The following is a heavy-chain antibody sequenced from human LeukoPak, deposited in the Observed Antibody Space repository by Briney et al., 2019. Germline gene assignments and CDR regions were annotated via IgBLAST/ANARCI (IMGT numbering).Heavy chain of an antibody. V-gene: IGHV3-30*02. J-gene: IGHJ4*02. D-gene: IGHD3-10*01. CDR3: AKGLFTYYYGSGSRYYFDY. CDR1: GFTFSSYG. Sequence: PGGSLRLSCAASGFTFSSYGMHWVRQAPGKGLEWVAFIRYDGSNKYYADSVKGRFTISRDNSKNTLYLQMSSLRAEDTAVYYCAKGLFTYYYGSGSRYYFDYWGQGTLVTVSS. CDR2: IRYDGSNK.